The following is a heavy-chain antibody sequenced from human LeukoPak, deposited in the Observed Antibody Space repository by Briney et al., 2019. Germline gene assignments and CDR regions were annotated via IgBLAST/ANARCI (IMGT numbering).Heavy chain of an antibody. D-gene: IGHD3-3*01. CDR2: ITGSGGST. Sequence: GGSLRLSCAASGFTSSSYAMSWVRQAPGKGLEWVSAITGSGGSTYYADSVKGRFTISRDNSKNTLYLQMNSLRAEDTAVYYCGLNLRFLEWSLYWGQGTLVTVSS. J-gene: IGHJ4*02. CDR1: GFTSSSYA. CDR3: GLNLRFLEWSLY. V-gene: IGHV3-23*01.